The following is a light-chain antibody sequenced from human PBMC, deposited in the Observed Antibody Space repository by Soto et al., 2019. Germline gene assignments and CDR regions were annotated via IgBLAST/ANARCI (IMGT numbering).Light chain of an antibody. Sequence: EIVMTQSPATLSVSPGERATLSCRASQSVSSNLAWYQQKPGQAPRLLIYGASTRATGIPARFSGSGSGTAFTLTISSLQSEDFAVYYCQQYNNRPPVTFGQGTKLEMK. V-gene: IGKV3-15*01. CDR1: QSVSSN. J-gene: IGKJ2*01. CDR2: GAS. CDR3: QQYNNRPPVT.